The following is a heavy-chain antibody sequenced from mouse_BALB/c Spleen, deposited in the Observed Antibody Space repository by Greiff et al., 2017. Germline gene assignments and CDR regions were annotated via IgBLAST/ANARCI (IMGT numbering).Heavy chain of an antibody. J-gene: IGHJ2*01. Sequence: QVQLQQSGAELVKPGASVKLSCKASGYTFTSYWMHWVKQRPGQGLEWIGMIDPSNSETRLNQKFKDKATLNVDKSSNTAYMQLSSLTSEDSAVYYCARRVYYGYYFDYWGQGTTLTVSS. CDR2: IDPSNSET. V-gene: IGHV1-74*01. CDR3: ARRVYYGYYFDY. D-gene: IGHD1-2*01. CDR1: GYTFTSYW.